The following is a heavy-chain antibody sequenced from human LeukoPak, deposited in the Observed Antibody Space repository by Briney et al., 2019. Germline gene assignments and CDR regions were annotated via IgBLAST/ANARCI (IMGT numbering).Heavy chain of an antibody. CDR2: IYYSGST. V-gene: IGHV4-59*01. Sequence: PSETLSLTCTVSGGSISSYYWSWIRQPPGEGLEWIGYIYYSGSTNYNPSLKSRVTISVDTSKNQFSLKLSSVTAADTAVYYCARGATRAPAAANWFDPWGQGTLVTVSS. CDR1: GGSISSYY. D-gene: IGHD2-2*01. CDR3: ARGATRAPAAANWFDP. J-gene: IGHJ5*02.